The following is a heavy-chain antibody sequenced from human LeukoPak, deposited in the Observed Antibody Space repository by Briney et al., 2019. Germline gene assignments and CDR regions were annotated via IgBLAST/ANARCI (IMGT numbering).Heavy chain of an antibody. CDR2: ISSSGSTI. Sequence: GGSLRLSCAASGFTFSSYPMSWVRQAPGKGLEWVSYISSSGSTIYYADSVKGRFTISRDNAKNSLYLQMNSLRAEDTAVYYCARGVAAMWFDPWGQGTLVTVSS. J-gene: IGHJ5*02. D-gene: IGHD2-15*01. V-gene: IGHV3-48*04. CDR1: GFTFSSYP. CDR3: ARGVAAMWFDP.